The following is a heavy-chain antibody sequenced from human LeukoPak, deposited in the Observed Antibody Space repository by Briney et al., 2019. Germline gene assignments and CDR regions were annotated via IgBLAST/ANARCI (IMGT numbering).Heavy chain of an antibody. CDR1: GYAFTGYY. V-gene: IGHV1-2*02. CDR2: INPNSGGT. Sequence: ASVKVSCKASGYAFTGYYMHWVRQAPGQGLEWMGWINPNSGGTNYAQKFQGRVTITRDTSISTAYMELSRLRSDDTAVYYCARDRFVLRFLEWSPSFGYWGQGTLVTVSS. J-gene: IGHJ4*02. CDR3: ARDRFVLRFLEWSPSFGY. D-gene: IGHD3-3*01.